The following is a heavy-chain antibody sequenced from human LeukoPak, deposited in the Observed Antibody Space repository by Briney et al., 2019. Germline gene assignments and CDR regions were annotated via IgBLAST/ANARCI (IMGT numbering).Heavy chain of an antibody. CDR1: GFTFSHYG. Sequence: PGRSLRLSCAASGFTFSHYGFHWVRQAPGKGLEWVAVLWSDGTNQFYADSVKGRFTISRDYSQKTVYLEMHSLRTEDTAMYYCAKDAQRGFDYSNSLEYWGPGTLVTVSS. J-gene: IGHJ4*02. CDR3: AKDAQRGFDYSNSLEY. CDR2: LWSDGTNQ. D-gene: IGHD4-11*01. V-gene: IGHV3-33*06.